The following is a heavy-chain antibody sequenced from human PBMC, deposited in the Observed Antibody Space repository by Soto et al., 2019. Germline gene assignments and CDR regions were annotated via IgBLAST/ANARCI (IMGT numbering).Heavy chain of an antibody. V-gene: IGHV4-39*02. J-gene: IGHJ5*02. D-gene: IGHD2-8*02. CDR2: IFYTGTT. Sequence: TETLSLTCSVSGGSINYNSYYWGWIRQPPGKGLEWVGGIFYTGTTYYSPSLKNRVTISVDTSKNSSTLNVTSVTAADTAVNLCARLVVLAPGANAWGQGPLVTVSS. CDR3: ARLVVLAPGANA. CDR1: GGSINYNSYY.